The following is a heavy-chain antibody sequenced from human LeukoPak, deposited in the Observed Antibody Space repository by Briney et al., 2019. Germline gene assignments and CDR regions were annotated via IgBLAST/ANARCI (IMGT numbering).Heavy chain of an antibody. CDR3: ARRGGSGRAFDY. CDR1: GASIGGGTYY. J-gene: IGHJ4*02. D-gene: IGHD1-26*01. CDR2: IYYTGST. V-gene: IGHV4-39*01. Sequence: PSETPSLTCSVSGASIGGGTYYWGWIRQPPGKGLEWIGSIYYTGSTYDNPSLKSRVTISVDTSKNQFSLKLSSVTAADTAVYYCARRGGSGRAFDYWGQGTLVTVSS.